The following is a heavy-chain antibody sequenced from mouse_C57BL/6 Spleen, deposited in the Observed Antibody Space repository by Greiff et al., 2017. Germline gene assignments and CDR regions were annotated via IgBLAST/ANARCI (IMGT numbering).Heavy chain of an antibody. CDR2: IYPGSGST. J-gene: IGHJ2*01. CDR3: ARSLYYDYEKDYFDY. V-gene: IGHV1-55*01. CDR1: GYTFTSYW. Sequence: VQLQQPGAELVKPGASVKMSCKASGYTFTSYWITWVKQRPGQGLEWIGDIYPGSGSTNYNEKFKSKATLTVDTSSSTAYMQLSSLTSEDSAVYYCARSLYYDYEKDYFDYWGQGTTLTVSS. D-gene: IGHD2-4*01.